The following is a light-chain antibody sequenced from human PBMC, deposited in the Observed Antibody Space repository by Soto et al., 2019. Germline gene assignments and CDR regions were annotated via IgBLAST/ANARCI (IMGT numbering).Light chain of an antibody. CDR1: QSVSTN. V-gene: IGKV3-15*01. Sequence: EIMMTQSPATLSASAGERATLSSRASQSVSTNLAWYQQKPGQAPRLLIYGASTRATGMPARFSGSGSGTDFALTISSLQSEDSAIYYCQQYNNWLWTFGQGTKVDIK. J-gene: IGKJ1*01. CDR2: GAS. CDR3: QQYNNWLWT.